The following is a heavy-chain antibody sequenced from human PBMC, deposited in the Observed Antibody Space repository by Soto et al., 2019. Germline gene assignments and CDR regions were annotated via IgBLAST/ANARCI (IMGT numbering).Heavy chain of an antibody. J-gene: IGHJ4*02. D-gene: IGHD5-12*01. Sequence: QVQLVQSGAEVKKPGSSVKVSCKASGGTFSSYAISWVRQAPGQGLEWMGGIIPIFGTAKYAQKFQGRVTITADESTSTAYMELSSMRSEDTAVYYCASLLRGYSGTGDYWGQGTLVTVSS. CDR3: ASLLRGYSGTGDY. V-gene: IGHV1-69*12. CDR2: IIPIFGTA. CDR1: GGTFSSYA.